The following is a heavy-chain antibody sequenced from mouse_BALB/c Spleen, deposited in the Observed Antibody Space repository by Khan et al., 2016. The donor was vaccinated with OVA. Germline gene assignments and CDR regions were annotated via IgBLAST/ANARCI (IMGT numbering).Heavy chain of an antibody. CDR1: GYSITSDYA. J-gene: IGHJ2*01. CDR2: IKYSGIT. V-gene: IGHV3-2*02. Sequence: EVQLQESGPGLVKPSQSLSLTCTVTGYSITSDYAWNWIRQFPGNRLEWMGYIKYSGITSYNPSLKSRISITRDTSKKQFFLQLNSVTTEDTATCCVARSGTIATVVVTDFDFWGQGTTLTVSS. D-gene: IGHD1-1*01. CDR3: ARSGTIATVVVTDFDF.